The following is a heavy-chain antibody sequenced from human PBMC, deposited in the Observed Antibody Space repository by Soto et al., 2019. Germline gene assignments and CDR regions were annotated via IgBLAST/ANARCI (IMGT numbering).Heavy chain of an antibody. J-gene: IGHJ5*01. V-gene: IGHV4-34*01. D-gene: IGHD3-22*01. CDR2: INHSGRV. CDR3: STRAYDTNGYYRFGP. CDR1: GGSFSGHS. Sequence: SETLSLTCAVYGGSFSGHSWTWIRQSPGKGLEWIGDINHSGRVNYSPSLKSRVTISLDTSKNQFSLTLSAVTAADTAMYYCSTRAYDTNGYYRFGPWGQGTLVTVSS.